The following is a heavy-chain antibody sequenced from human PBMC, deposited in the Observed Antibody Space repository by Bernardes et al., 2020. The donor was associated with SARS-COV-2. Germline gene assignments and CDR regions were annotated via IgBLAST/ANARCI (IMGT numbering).Heavy chain of an antibody. Sequence: SETLSLTCTVSGYSITSGYYWGWIRQPPGKGLEWIGSIYHSGSTSYNPSLKSRVTISVDTSKNQFSLGLSSVTATDTAVYYCARIAAYWGQGTLVTVSS. CDR2: IYHSGST. D-gene: IGHD6-25*01. CDR1: GYSITSGYY. V-gene: IGHV4-38-2*02. CDR3: ARIAAY. J-gene: IGHJ4*02.